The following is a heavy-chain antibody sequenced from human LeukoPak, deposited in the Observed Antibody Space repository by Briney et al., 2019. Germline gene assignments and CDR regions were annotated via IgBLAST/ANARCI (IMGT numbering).Heavy chain of an antibody. V-gene: IGHV4-38-2*02. CDR2: IYHSGST. CDR3: TRTYYDTKKPWD. D-gene: IGHD3-22*01. Sequence: SETLSLTCTVSGYSISSGYYWGWIRQPPGKGLEWIGCIYHSGSTYYNPSLKSRVTISVDTSKNQFSLNLSAVTAADTAVYFCTRTYYDTKKPWDWGQGTLVTVSS. CDR1: GYSISSGYY. J-gene: IGHJ4*02.